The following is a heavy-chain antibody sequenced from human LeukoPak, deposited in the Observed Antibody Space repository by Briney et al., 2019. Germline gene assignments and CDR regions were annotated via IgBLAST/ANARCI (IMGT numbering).Heavy chain of an antibody. D-gene: IGHD3-22*01. V-gene: IGHV4-31*03. CDR1: GGSISSGGYY. Sequence: PSQTLSLTCTVSGGSISSGGYYWSWIRQHPGKGLEWIGYIYYSGSTYYNPSLKSRVTISVDTSKNQFSLKLSSVTAADTAVYYCARGRYYDGSGYYYDWFDPWGQGTLVTVSS. J-gene: IGHJ5*02. CDR2: IYYSGST. CDR3: ARGRYYDGSGYYYDWFDP.